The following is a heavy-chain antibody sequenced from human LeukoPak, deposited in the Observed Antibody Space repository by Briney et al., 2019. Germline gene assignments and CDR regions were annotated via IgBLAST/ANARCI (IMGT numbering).Heavy chain of an antibody. CDR1: GGSFSGYY. Sequence: PSETLSLTCAVYGGSFSGYYWSWIRQPPGKGLEWIGEINHSGSTNYNPSLKSRVTISVDTSKNQFSLKLSSVTAADTAVYYCARGYSSSWYFNMDVWGKRTTVTISS. J-gene: IGHJ6*03. D-gene: IGHD6-13*01. V-gene: IGHV4-34*01. CDR3: ARGYSSSWYFNMDV. CDR2: INHSGST.